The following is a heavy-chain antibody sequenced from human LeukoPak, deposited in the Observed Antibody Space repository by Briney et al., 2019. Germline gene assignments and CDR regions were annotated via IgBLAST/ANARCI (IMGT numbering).Heavy chain of an antibody. V-gene: IGHV3-23*03. J-gene: IGHJ6*02. CDR2: IGSDESNT. D-gene: IGHD2-21*02. CDR3: AKVGGDFHYYGMDV. CDR1: GFTVSSNY. Sequence: GGSLRLSCAASGFTVSSNYMSWVRQAPGKGLEWVSGIGSDESNTYSADSVKGRFIISRDNPKNTLHLQLNSLRAEDTAVYYCAKVGGDFHYYGMDVWGQGTTVTVSS.